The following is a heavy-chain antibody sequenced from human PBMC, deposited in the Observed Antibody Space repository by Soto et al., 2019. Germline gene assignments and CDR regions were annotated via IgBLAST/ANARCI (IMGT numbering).Heavy chain of an antibody. D-gene: IGHD5-18*01. CDR3: ARGLNGYLHYFDY. CDR2: INAGNGNT. CDR1: GYTFTSYA. J-gene: IGHJ4*02. V-gene: IGHV1-3*01. Sequence: ASVKVSCKASGYTFTSYAMHWVRQAPGQRLKWMGWINAGNGNTKYSQKFQGRVTITRDTSASTAYMELSSLRSEDTAVYYCARGLNGYLHYFDYWGQGTLVTV.